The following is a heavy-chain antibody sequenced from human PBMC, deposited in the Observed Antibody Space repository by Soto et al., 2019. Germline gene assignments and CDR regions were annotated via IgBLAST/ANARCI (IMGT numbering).Heavy chain of an antibody. CDR3: ATTGMRLTLYYYYHGMEV. D-gene: IGHD2-15*01. J-gene: IGHJ6*02. CDR2: MFYGGST. Sequence: EVQLVESGGGLVQPGGSLRLSCAASGFTVSTNYMTWVRQAPGKGLEWVSVMFYGGSTYYAASVKGRFTISRDDSKNTLCLQMISLRAEDTAVYYCATTGMRLTLYYYYHGMEVWGQGTTVTVSS. CDR1: GFTVSTNY. V-gene: IGHV3-66*01.